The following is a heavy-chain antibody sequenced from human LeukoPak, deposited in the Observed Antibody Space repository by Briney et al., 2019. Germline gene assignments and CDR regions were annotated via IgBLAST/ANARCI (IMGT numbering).Heavy chain of an antibody. D-gene: IGHD3-22*01. CDR1: GFTFSDYY. J-gene: IGHJ4*02. CDR2: IYHSGST. V-gene: IGHV4-30-2*01. CDR3: ARALHYYDSPYYFDY. Sequence: LRLSCAASGFTFSDYYMSWIRQAPGKGLEWIGYIYHSGSTYYNPSLKSRVTISVDRSKNQFSLKLSSVTAADTAVYYCARALHYYDSPYYFDYWGQGTLVTVSS.